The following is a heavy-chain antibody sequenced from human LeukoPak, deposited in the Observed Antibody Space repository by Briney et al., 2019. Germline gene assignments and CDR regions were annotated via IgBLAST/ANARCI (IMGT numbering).Heavy chain of an antibody. V-gene: IGHV3-23*01. J-gene: IGHJ6*03. CDR1: GSTFSSYA. CDR2: ISGSGGST. CDR3: AKVYSGWYYYYYYMDV. D-gene: IGHD6-19*01. Sequence: PGGSLRLSCAASGSTFSSYAMSWVRQAPGKGLEWVSAISGSGGSTYYADSVKGRFTISRDNSKNTLYLQMNSLRAEVTAVYYCAKVYSGWYYYYYYMDVWGKGTTVTISS.